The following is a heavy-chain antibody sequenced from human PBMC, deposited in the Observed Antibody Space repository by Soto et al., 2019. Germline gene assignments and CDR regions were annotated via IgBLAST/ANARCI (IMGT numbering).Heavy chain of an antibody. J-gene: IGHJ3*02. CDR3: ARPRSMSSSGCDI. Sequence: EVQLVESGGGLAQPGGSLRLSCAASGFSFSNHWIHWVRQAPGQGWESITRISPDGSITDYAGSVRGRFTTSSDNAKETLSLELSSLRVDHTAVYGCARPRSMSSSGCDIWGQGTTVTVSS. D-gene: IGHD3-22*01. CDR2: ISPDGSIT. CDR1: GFSFSNHW. V-gene: IGHV3-74*01.